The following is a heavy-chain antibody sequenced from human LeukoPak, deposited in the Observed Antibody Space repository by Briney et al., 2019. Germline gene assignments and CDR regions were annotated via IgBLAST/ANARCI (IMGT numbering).Heavy chain of an antibody. CDR3: ARVGGGGSGTYYMDA. D-gene: IGHD3-10*01. V-gene: IGHV3-21*01. J-gene: IGHJ6*03. CDR1: GFAFSSYS. Sequence: GGSLRLSCAASGFAFSSYSMNWVRQAPGKGLEWVSSISSSSSYIYYADSVKGRFSISRDNAQNSLYLQMNSLRAEDTAVYYCARVGGGGSGTYYMDAWGKGTTVTVSS. CDR2: ISSSSSYI.